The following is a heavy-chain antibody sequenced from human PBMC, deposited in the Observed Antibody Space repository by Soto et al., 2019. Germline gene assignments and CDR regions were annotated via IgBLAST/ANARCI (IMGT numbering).Heavy chain of an antibody. D-gene: IGHD3-22*01. Sequence: ASVKGSCKASGYTFTGYYMHWVRQAPGQGLEWMGWINPNSGGTNYVQKFQGWVTMTRDTSISTAYMELRSLRSDDTAVYYCARAVDSTGYYRGYFDYWGRGTVVTVSS. J-gene: IGHJ4*02. CDR3: ARAVDSTGYYRGYFDY. CDR2: INPNSGGT. CDR1: GYTFTGYY. V-gene: IGHV1-2*04.